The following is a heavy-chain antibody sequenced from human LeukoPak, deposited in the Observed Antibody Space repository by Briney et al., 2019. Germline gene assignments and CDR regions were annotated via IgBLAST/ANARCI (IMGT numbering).Heavy chain of an antibody. CDR2: ISGSGGST. Sequence: PGGSLRLSCAASGFTFSSYAMSWVRQAPGKGLEWVSAISGSGGSTYYADSVKGRFTISRDNSKNTLYLQMNSLRAEDTAVYYCAKDREYSGYVPTFDYWGQGTLVTVSS. V-gene: IGHV3-23*01. CDR3: AKDREYSGYVPTFDY. D-gene: IGHD5-12*01. CDR1: GFTFSSYA. J-gene: IGHJ4*02.